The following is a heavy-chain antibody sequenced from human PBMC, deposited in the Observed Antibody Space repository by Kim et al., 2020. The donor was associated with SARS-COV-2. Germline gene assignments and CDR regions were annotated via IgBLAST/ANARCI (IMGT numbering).Heavy chain of an antibody. V-gene: IGHV1-18*01. D-gene: IGHD3-16*02. Sequence: ASVKVSCKASGYTFTSYGISWVRQAPGQGLEWMGWISAYNGNTNYAQKLQGRVTMTTDTSTSTAYMELRSLRSDDTAVYYCARVGIMITFGGVIVIQAIDYWGQGTLVTVSS. CDR1: GYTFTSYG. CDR2: ISAYNGNT. CDR3: ARVGIMITFGGVIVIQAIDY. J-gene: IGHJ4*02.